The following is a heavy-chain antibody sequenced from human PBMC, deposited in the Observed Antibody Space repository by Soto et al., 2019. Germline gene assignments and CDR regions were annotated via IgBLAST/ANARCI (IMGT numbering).Heavy chain of an antibody. V-gene: IGHV3-7*03. CDR2: IKKDGSEK. CDR3: TTGGLLTLRY. CDR1: GFPFSNFW. J-gene: IGHJ4*02. D-gene: IGHD3-10*01. Sequence: PGGSLRLSCEVSGFPFSNFWMTWVRQAPGKGLEWVANIKKDGSEKNFVDSVKGRFTISRDNAKNSLYLQMNSLRAEDTAVYYCTTGGLLTLRYWGQGALVTVSS.